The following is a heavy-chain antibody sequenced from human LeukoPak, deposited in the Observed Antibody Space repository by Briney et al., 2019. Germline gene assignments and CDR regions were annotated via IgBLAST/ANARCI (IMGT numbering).Heavy chain of an antibody. CDR1: GGSISSSSYY. J-gene: IGHJ4*02. CDR2: IYYSGST. Sequence: SETLSLTWPVCGGSISSSSYYWGGLRQPPWKGLEWIASIYYSGSTYYIPSVETRVPISVATSKNQFSLNLSSVNTADTTVCYCAIEGRYVLSGYFDYSGQGTLVTVSS. D-gene: IGHD1-26*01. V-gene: IGHV4-39*02. CDR3: AIEGRYVLSGYFDY.